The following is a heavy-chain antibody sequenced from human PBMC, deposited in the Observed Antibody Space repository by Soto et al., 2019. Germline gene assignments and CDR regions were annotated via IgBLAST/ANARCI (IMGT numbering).Heavy chain of an antibody. CDR3: ARGAAAGTSVAVAGQETYYYCGMDV. CDR2: ISAYNGNT. CDR1: GYTFTSYG. Sequence: QVQLVQSGAEVKKPGASVKVSCKASGYTFTSYGISWVRQAPGQGLEWMGWISAYNGNTNYAQKLQGRVTMTTDTATSTADMELRSLRSDDTAVYYCARGAAAGTSVAVAGQETYYYCGMDVWGQGTTVTVSS. D-gene: IGHD6-13*01. V-gene: IGHV1-18*01. J-gene: IGHJ6*02.